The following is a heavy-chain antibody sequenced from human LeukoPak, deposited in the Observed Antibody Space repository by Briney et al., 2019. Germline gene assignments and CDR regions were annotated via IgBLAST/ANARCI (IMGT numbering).Heavy chain of an antibody. CDR2: ISSSGSTI. CDR1: GFTFSSYE. D-gene: IGHD5-18*01. J-gene: IGHJ4*02. Sequence: PGGSLRLSCAASGFTFSSYEMNWVRQAPGKGLEWVSYISSSGSTIYYPDSVKGRFTISRDNARNSLYLQMNSLRAEDTALYYCARDRGYNYGDFDYWGQGTLVTVSS. V-gene: IGHV3-48*03. CDR3: ARDRGYNYGDFDY.